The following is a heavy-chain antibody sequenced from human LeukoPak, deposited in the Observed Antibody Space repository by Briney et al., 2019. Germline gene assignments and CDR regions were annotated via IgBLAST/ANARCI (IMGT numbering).Heavy chain of an antibody. J-gene: IGHJ5*02. Sequence: GGALRLSCAASGFTFSSYSMNWVGQAAGKGLDWVSAISSSSSYIYYEDSVKGRFTISRDNAKNSMYLQMNSLRAEDTAVYYCARGGYSYGSNWFDLWGQGTLVTVSS. V-gene: IGHV3-21*01. CDR3: ARGGYSYGSNWFDL. CDR1: GFTFSSYS. D-gene: IGHD5-18*01. CDR2: ISSSSSYI.